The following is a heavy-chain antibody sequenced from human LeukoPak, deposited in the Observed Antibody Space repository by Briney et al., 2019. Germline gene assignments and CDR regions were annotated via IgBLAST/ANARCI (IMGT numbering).Heavy chain of an antibody. CDR1: GGSISSYY. Sequence: SETLSLTCTVSGGSISSYYWSWIRQPPGKGLEWIGYIYYSGSTNYNPSLKSRVTISVDTSKNQFSLKLSSVTAADTAVYYCASSRWYYDILTGYTYTPHDDAFDIWGQGTMDTVSS. D-gene: IGHD3-9*01. CDR3: ASSRWYYDILTGYTYTPHDDAFDI. CDR2: IYYSGST. J-gene: IGHJ3*02. V-gene: IGHV4-59*01.